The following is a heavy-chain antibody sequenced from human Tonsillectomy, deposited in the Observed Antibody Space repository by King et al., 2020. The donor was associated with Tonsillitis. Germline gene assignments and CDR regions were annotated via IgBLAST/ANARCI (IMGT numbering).Heavy chain of an antibody. Sequence: VQLVESGGGVVQPGRSLRLSCAASRFTFSSYGMHWVRQAPGKGLEWVAVIWYDGSNKYYADSVKGRFTISRDNSKNTLYLQMNSLRAEDTAVYYCAGAGIAVAEPPDYWGQGTLVTVSS. CDR2: IWYDGSNK. CDR3: AGAGIAVAEPPDY. CDR1: RFTFSSYG. V-gene: IGHV3-33*08. J-gene: IGHJ4*02. D-gene: IGHD6-19*01.